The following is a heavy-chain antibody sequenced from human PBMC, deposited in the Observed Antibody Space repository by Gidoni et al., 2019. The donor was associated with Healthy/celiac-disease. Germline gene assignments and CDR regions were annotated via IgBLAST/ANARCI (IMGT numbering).Heavy chain of an antibody. D-gene: IGHD2-2*01. Sequence: QVQLVQSGAEVKKPGSSVKVSCKASGGTFSSYAISWVRQAPGQGLEWMGGIIPIFGTANYAQKFQGRVTITADESTSTAYMELSSLRSEDTAVYYCAVWWVWTHRRYCSSTSCLGDYMDVWGKGTTVTVSS. J-gene: IGHJ6*03. CDR1: GGTFSSYA. CDR3: AVWWVWTHRRYCSSTSCLGDYMDV. CDR2: IIPIFGTA. V-gene: IGHV1-69*01.